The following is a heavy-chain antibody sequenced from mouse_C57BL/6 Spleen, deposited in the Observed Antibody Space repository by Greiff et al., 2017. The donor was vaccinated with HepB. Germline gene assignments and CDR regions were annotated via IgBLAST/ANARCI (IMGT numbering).Heavy chain of an antibody. Sequence: VQLQQSGAELVMPGASVKLSCKASGYTFTSYWMHWVKQRPGQGLEWIGEIDPSDSYTNYNQKFKGKSTLTVDKSSSTAYMQLSSLTSEDSAVYYCARGGAYGSSHDYWGQGTTLTVSS. CDR2: IDPSDSYT. CDR3: ARGGAYGSSHDY. J-gene: IGHJ2*01. D-gene: IGHD1-1*01. V-gene: IGHV1-69*01. CDR1: GYTFTSYW.